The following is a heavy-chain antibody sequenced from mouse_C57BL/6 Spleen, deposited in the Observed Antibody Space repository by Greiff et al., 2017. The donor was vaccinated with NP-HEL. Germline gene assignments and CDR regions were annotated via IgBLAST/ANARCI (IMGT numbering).Heavy chain of an antibody. Sequence: QVQLKESGPGLVAPSPSLSITCTVSGFSLTSYGVDWVRQSPGKGLEWLGVIWGVGSTNYNSALKSRLSISKDNSKSQVFLKMNSLQTDDTAMYYCASRSDYYGSSYAMDDWGQGTSVTVSS. J-gene: IGHJ4*01. CDR3: ASRSDYYGSSYAMDD. V-gene: IGHV2-6*01. CDR2: IWGVGST. CDR1: GFSLTSYG. D-gene: IGHD1-1*01.